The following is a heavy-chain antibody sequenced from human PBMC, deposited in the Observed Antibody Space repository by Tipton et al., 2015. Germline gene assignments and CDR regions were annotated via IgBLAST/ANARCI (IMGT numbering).Heavy chain of an antibody. CDR3: ACQDYDILTRDYQTVDY. V-gene: IGHV4-38-2*01. J-gene: IGHJ4*02. Sequence: TLSLTCAVSAYSISSDYYWGWIRQPPGKGLEWIGAISHSGKTYSNPSLKSRVAISADTSKNQFSLKLSSVTAADTAVYYCACQDYDILTRDYQTVDYWGQGTLVTVSS. CDR2: ISHSGKT. CDR1: AYSISSDYY. D-gene: IGHD3-9*01.